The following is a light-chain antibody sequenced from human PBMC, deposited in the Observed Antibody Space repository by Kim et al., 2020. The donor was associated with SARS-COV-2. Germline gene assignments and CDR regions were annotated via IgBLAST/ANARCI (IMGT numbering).Light chain of an antibody. Sequence: SLAPGDRPPLSCRASQSISSSLAWYQQKPGQAPRVLIYGASARATGIPARFSGSGSGTEFTLTISNLQSEDFAVYYCQQYAYWRAFGQGTRLEIK. CDR3: QQYAYWRA. V-gene: IGKV3-15*01. J-gene: IGKJ5*01. CDR2: GAS. CDR1: QSISSS.